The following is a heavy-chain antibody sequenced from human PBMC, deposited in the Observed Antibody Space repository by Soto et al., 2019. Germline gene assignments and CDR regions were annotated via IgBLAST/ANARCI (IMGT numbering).Heavy chain of an antibody. CDR1: GYTFTRYG. D-gene: IGHD3-10*01. Sequence: QVQLVQSGAEVKKPGASVKVSCKASGYTFTRYGISWVRQAPGQGLEWMGWIGAYNGNTNYAQKLQGRVTMTTDTSTSTAYMELRSLRSDDTAVYYCARVSQDYYGSGSYPHDAFDIWGQGTMVTVSS. CDR2: IGAYNGNT. V-gene: IGHV1-18*01. J-gene: IGHJ3*02. CDR3: ARVSQDYYGSGSYPHDAFDI.